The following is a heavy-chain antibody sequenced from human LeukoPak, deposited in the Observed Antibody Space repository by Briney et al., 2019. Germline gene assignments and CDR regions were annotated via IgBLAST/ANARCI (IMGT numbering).Heavy chain of an antibody. CDR3: ARVARSGSYSP. CDR1: GFTFSRYS. D-gene: IGHD3-10*01. CDR2: ISISSSYI. V-gene: IGHV3-21*01. J-gene: IGHJ5*02. Sequence: GGSLRLSCAASGFTFSRYSMNWVRQAPGKGLEWVSSISISSSYIYYADSVKGRFTMSRDNAKNSLYLQMDSLRAEGTAVYYCARVARSGSYSPWGQGTLVTVSS.